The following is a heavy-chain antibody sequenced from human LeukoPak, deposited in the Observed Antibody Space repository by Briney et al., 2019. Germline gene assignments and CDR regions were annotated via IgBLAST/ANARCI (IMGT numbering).Heavy chain of an antibody. CDR1: GYSFTSYW. J-gene: IGHJ3*02. CDR3: ARPAYCGGDCYIQGDGAFDI. V-gene: IGHV5-51*01. CDR2: IYPGDSDT. D-gene: IGHD2-21*02. Sequence: GESLKISCKGSGYSFTSYWIGWVRQMPGKGLEWMGIIYPGDSDTRYSPSFQGQVTISADKSISTAYLQWSSLKASDTAMYYCARPAYCGGDCYIQGDGAFDIWGQGTMVTVSS.